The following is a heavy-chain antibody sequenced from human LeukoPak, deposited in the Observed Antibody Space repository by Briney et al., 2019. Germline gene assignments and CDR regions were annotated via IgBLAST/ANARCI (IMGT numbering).Heavy chain of an antibody. J-gene: IGHJ4*02. V-gene: IGHV4-59*08. D-gene: IGHD5-24*01. Sequence: PSETLSLTCTVSGGSISSYYWSWIRQPPGKGLEWIGYIYYSGSTNYNPSLKSRVTISVDTSKNQFSLKLSSVTAADTAVYYCARGVEMATTSFDYWGQGTLVTVSS. CDR3: ARGVEMATTSFDY. CDR2: IYYSGST. CDR1: GGSISSYY.